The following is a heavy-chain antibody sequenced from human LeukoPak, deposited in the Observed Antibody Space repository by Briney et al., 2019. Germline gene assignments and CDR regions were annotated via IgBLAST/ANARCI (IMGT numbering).Heavy chain of an antibody. CDR1: GYTFISYG. CDR2: VSAYADDT. J-gene: IGHJ4*02. V-gene: IGHV1-18*01. D-gene: IGHD2-15*01. Sequence: ASVKVSCKASGYTFISYGISWLRQAPGQGLEWMGWVSAYADDTNYVQKFHGRVTMATDASTSTAYMELRSLRFDDTAVYYCARDCIGCHGFDYWGQGTLVTVSS. CDR3: ARDCIGCHGFDY.